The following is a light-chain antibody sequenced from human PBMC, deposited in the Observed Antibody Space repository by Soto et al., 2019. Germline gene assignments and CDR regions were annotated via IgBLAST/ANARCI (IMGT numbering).Light chain of an antibody. J-gene: IGKJ1*01. CDR3: QQYNNWPHT. Sequence: EIVMTQSPATLSVSPGERATLSCRASQSVSSNLAWYQQKPGQAPRLLIYGASTTATGIPARFSGSGSGTEFTFTIGSLQSEDFALYYCQQYNNWPHTFGQGTKVEIK. CDR1: QSVSSN. CDR2: GAS. V-gene: IGKV3-15*01.